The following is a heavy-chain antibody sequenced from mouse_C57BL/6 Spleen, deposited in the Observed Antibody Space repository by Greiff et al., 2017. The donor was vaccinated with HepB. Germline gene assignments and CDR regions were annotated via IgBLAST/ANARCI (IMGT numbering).Heavy chain of an antibody. CDR2: IYPGDGDT. D-gene: IGHD1-1*01. Sequence: QVQLKESGPELVKPGASVKISCKASGYAFSSSWMNWVKQRPGKGLEWIGRIYPGDGDTNYNGKFKGKATLTADKSSSTAYMQLSSLTSEDSAVYFCAITTGGWFAYWGQGTLVTVSA. CDR1: GYAFSSSW. CDR3: AITTGGWFAY. V-gene: IGHV1-82*01. J-gene: IGHJ3*01.